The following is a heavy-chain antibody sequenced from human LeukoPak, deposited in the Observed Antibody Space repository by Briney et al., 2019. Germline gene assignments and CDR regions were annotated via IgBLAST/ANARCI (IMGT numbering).Heavy chain of an antibody. Sequence: SETLSLTCSVSGGSISTYDWSWIRQTPGKGLEWIGYVYYSGTTNYNPSLKGRVTISSDTSKNQFSLNLRSVNVADTAIYYCARHGGSLGYFDSWGQGTLVTVSS. CDR1: GGSISTYD. CDR3: ARHGGSLGYFDS. V-gene: IGHV4-59*08. D-gene: IGHD1-26*01. CDR2: VYYSGTT. J-gene: IGHJ4*02.